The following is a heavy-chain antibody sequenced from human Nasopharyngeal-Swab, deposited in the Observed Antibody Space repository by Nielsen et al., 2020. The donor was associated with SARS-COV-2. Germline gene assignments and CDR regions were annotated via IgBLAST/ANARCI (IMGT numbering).Heavy chain of an antibody. CDR1: GFTFSSYS. V-gene: IGHV3-23*01. CDR3: APTVTTRYFDY. CDR2: ISGSGGST. D-gene: IGHD4-17*01. Sequence: GESLKISCAASGFTFSSYSMNWVRQAPGKGLEWVSAISGSGGSTYYADSVKGRFTISRDNSKNTLYLQMNSLRAEDTAVYYCAPTVTTRYFDYWGQGTLVTVSS. J-gene: IGHJ4*02.